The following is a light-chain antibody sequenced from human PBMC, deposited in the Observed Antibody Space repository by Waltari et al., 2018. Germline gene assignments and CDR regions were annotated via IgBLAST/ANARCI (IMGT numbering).Light chain of an antibody. Sequence: QSALTRPASASASPGQSFTISCTVKRSHVGGYNYLPWHQQHQGKVPKLMIYDVSTRPSGVSNRCSGSKAGNTASLTISGLQAEDEADYYCSSYISSSTLGLFGGGTSLTVL. CDR2: DVS. J-gene: IGLJ2*01. CDR3: SSYISSSTLGL. V-gene: IGLV2-14*03. CDR1: RSHVGGYNY.